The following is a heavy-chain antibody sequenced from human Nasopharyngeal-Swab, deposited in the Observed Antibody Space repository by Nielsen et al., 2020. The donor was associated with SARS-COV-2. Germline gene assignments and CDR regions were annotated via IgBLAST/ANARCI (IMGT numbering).Heavy chain of an antibody. D-gene: IGHD1-1*01. CDR1: GFTFSSYW. J-gene: IGHJ5*02. V-gene: IGHV3-74*01. Sequence: GESLKISCAASGFTFSSYWMHWVRQAPGKGLVWVSRINSDGSSTSYADSVKGRFTISRDNVKNSLYLQMDSLRVEDTAVYYCASRPGPGTAFDLWGQGTLVTVSS. CDR2: INSDGSST. CDR3: ASRPGPGTAFDL.